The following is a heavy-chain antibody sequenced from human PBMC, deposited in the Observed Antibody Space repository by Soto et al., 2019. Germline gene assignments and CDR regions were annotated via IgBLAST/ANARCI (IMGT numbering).Heavy chain of an antibody. CDR1: GYTFTSYA. J-gene: IGHJ4*02. D-gene: IGHD2-2*01. Sequence: ASVKVSCKASGYTFTSYAMHWVRQAPGQRLEWMGWINAGNGNTKYSQKFQGRVTITRDTSASTAYMELSSLRSEDTAVYYCARAYCSSTSCYGWNFDYWGQGTLVTVSS. CDR2: INAGNGNT. CDR3: ARAYCSSTSCYGWNFDY. V-gene: IGHV1-3*01.